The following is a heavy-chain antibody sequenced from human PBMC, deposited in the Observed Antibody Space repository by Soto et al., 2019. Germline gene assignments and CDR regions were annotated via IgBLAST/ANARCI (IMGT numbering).Heavy chain of an antibody. CDR2: IIPVFNTA. D-gene: IGHD2-15*01. CDR1: GGLFSSFA. V-gene: IGHV1-69*01. CDR3: ARGGGPYVWFNEF. J-gene: IGHJ4*02. Sequence: QEQLVQSGAEVKKPGSSVKVSCKDSGGLFSSFAISWVRQAPGEGLEWLGGIIPVFNTAYYPQKIQGRDTITADESTNTAYMELNNLRSEDTAIYYCARGGGPYVWFNEFWGQGSLVTVSS.